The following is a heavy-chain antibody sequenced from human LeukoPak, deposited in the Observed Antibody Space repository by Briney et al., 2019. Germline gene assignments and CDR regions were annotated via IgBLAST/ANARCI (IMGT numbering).Heavy chain of an antibody. Sequence: SETLSLTCTVSGASISGSGYYWGWIRQPPGKGLEWVGSIYSSGSTYYNASLQSRVTISIETSKNQISLRLNSVTAADTAVYYCARPRITTDGRLPYYWGQGTLVTVSS. CDR2: IYSSGST. V-gene: IGHV4-39*01. CDR3: ARPRITTDGRLPYY. D-gene: IGHD2-21*02. J-gene: IGHJ4*02. CDR1: GASISGSGYY.